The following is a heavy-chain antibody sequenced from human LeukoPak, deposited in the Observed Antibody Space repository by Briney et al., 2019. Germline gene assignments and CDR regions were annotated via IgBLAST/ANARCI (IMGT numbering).Heavy chain of an antibody. J-gene: IGHJ4*02. CDR2: SYHSGGT. CDR1: GFDFSAYG. V-gene: IGHV4-38-2*02. D-gene: IGHD3-16*01. Sequence: GSLRLSCAASGFDFSAYGMNWVRQAPGKGLEWIGSSYHSGGTDYNPSLKSRITISVDTSKNQFSLQLNSLTAADTAVYYCARDLRMGGPWRQFDYWGQGTLVTVSS. CDR3: ARDLRMGGPWRQFDY.